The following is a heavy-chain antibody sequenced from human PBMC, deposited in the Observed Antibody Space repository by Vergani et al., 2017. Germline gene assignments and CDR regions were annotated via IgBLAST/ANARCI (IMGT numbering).Heavy chain of an antibody. CDR3: ARDSPLYCSGGSCYSGGMDV. V-gene: IGHV4-61*02. Sequence: QVQLQESGPGLVNRSQTLSLTCTVSGGSISSGSYYWSWIRQPAGKGMEWIGRIYTSGSTNYNPSLKSRVTISVDTSKNQFSLKLGSVTAADTAVYYCARDSPLYCSGGSCYSGGMDVWGQGTTVVVSS. CDR2: IYTSGST. D-gene: IGHD2-15*01. J-gene: IGHJ6*02. CDR1: GGSISSGSYY.